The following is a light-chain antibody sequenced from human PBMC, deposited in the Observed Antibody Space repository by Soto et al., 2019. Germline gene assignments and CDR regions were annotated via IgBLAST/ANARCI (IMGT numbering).Light chain of an antibody. Sequence: EIVLTQSPATLSLSPGERATLSCRASQSVSSYLAWYQQKPGQAPRLLIYDASNRATGIPARFSGSGPGTDFTLTISSLEPEDFAVYYCQQRSNWTPVGVFGPGTKVDIK. CDR2: DAS. V-gene: IGKV3-11*01. CDR1: QSVSSY. CDR3: QQRSNWTPVGV. J-gene: IGKJ3*01.